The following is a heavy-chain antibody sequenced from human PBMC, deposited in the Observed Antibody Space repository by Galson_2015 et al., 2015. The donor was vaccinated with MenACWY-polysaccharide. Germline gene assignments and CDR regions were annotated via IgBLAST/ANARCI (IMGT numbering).Heavy chain of an antibody. J-gene: IGHJ4*02. CDR1: GGSFSDHG. CDR2: IIPIAGMV. D-gene: IGHD2-2*01. V-gene: IGHV1-69*04. Sequence: SCKAFGGSFSDHGFGWVRQAPGQGLEWMGRIIPIAGMVNYAQKFQGRVTITADRSTSTAQLELSSLTSEDTAVYYCGKVRWGSTVPAATMYVWGQGTLVTVAS. CDR3: GKVRWGSTVPAATMYV.